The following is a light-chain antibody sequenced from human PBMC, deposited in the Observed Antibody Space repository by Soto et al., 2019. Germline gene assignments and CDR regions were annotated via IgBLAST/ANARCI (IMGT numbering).Light chain of an antibody. CDR3: QQRTKWPPIFT. J-gene: IGKJ3*01. CDR2: DAS. Sequence: EIVMTQSPATLSLSPGERATLSCRASENVFSFMAWYQHRPGQAPRLLIYDASNRAAGVPARFSGSGSGTDFTLTISSLEPEDFAVYYCQQRTKWPPIFTFGPGXXVEIK. CDR1: ENVFSF. V-gene: IGKV3-11*01.